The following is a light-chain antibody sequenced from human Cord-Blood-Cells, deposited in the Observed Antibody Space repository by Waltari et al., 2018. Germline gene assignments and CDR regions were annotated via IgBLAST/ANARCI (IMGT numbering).Light chain of an antibody. V-gene: IGLV2-23*01. CDR3: CSYAGSSTWV. CDR1: SSDVGGYNL. Sequence: QSALTQPASVSGSPGQSITISCTGTSSDVGGYNLVSPYQQHPGKAPKLMIYEGSKRPSGVSNRFSGSKSGNTASLTISGLQAEDEADYYCCSYAGSSTWVFGGGTKLTVL. J-gene: IGLJ3*02. CDR2: EGS.